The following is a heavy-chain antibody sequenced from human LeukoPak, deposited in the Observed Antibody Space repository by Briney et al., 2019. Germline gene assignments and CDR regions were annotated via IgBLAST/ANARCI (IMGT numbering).Heavy chain of an antibody. CDR3: ARDKTLGYCSGGSCWVY. J-gene: IGHJ4*02. D-gene: IGHD2-15*01. Sequence: GASVKVSCKASGYTFTGYYMHWVRQAPGQGLEWMGWINPNSGGTNYAQKFQGRVTMTRDTSISTAYMELSRLRSDDTAVYYCARDKTLGYCSGGSCWVYWGQGTLVTVSS. V-gene: IGHV1-2*02. CDR1: GYTFTGYY. CDR2: INPNSGGT.